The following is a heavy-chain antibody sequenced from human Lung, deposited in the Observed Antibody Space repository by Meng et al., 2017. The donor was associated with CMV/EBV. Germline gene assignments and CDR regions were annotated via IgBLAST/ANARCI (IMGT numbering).Heavy chain of an antibody. D-gene: IGHD4-11*01. Sequence: SVXVSXKASGDTLSSYAISWVRQAPGQGLEWMGGIIPILGLANNAQKLQGRVTITADKSTSTAYMELSSLRSEDTAVYYWARTFDSNNDYYYYGMDVWGQGTXVTVYS. J-gene: IGHJ6*02. CDR1: GDTLSSYA. V-gene: IGHV1-69*10. CDR3: ARTFDSNNDYYYYGMDV. CDR2: IIPILGLA.